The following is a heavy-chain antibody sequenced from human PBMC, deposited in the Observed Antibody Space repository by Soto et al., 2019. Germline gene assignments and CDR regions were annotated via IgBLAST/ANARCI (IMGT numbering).Heavy chain of an antibody. Sequence: SETLSLTCTVSGGSISSYYCSWIRQSPGKGLEWIGYVYYSGSTNYNPSLKSRVIISIDTSKNQFSLKLSSVTAADTAVYYCARRTTGYYLDYWGQGALVTVSS. CDR3: ARRTTGYYLDY. CDR2: VYYSGST. J-gene: IGHJ4*02. D-gene: IGHD4-17*01. V-gene: IGHV4-59*01. CDR1: GGSISSYY.